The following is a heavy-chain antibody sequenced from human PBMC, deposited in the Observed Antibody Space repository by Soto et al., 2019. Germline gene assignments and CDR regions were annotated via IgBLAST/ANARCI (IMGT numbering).Heavy chain of an antibody. CDR3: AREGSYCSGGSCYISRGMDV. Sequence: QVQLVESGGGVVQPGRSLRLSCAASGFTFSSYAMHWVRQAPGKGLEWVAVISYDGSNKYYADSVKGRFTISRDNSKKPLYLQMNSLRAEDTAVYYCAREGSYCSGGSCYISRGMDVWGQGTTVTVSS. V-gene: IGHV3-30-3*01. D-gene: IGHD2-15*01. CDR2: ISYDGSNK. J-gene: IGHJ6*02. CDR1: GFTFSSYA.